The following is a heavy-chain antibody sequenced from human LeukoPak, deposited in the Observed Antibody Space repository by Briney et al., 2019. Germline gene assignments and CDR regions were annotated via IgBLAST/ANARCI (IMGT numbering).Heavy chain of an antibody. D-gene: IGHD4-17*01. V-gene: IGHV3-30*18. J-gene: IGHJ5*02. CDR3: AKEDPHGDYVA. Sequence: GGSLRLSCAASGFTFSSYSMNWVRQAPGKGLEWVAVISYDGSNKYYADSVKGRFTISRDNSKNTLYLQMNSLRAEDTAVYYCAKEDPHGDYVAWGQGTLVTVSS. CDR1: GFTFSSYS. CDR2: ISYDGSNK.